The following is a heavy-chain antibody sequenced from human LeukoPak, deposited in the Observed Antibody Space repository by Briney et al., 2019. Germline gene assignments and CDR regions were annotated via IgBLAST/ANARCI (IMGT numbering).Heavy chain of an antibody. D-gene: IGHD4/OR15-4a*01. J-gene: IGHJ3*02. Sequence: PGGSLRLSCAASGFTFSSYSMNRVRQAPGKGLEWVSSISSSSSYIYYADSVKGRFTISRDNAKNSLYLQMNSLRAEDTAVYYCARIHDYGDLDAFDIWGQGTMVTVSS. V-gene: IGHV3-21*01. CDR2: ISSSSSYI. CDR3: ARIHDYGDLDAFDI. CDR1: GFTFSSYS.